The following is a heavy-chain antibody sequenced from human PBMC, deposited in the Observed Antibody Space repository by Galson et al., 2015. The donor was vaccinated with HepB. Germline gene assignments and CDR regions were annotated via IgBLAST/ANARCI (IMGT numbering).Heavy chain of an antibody. CDR1: GFTFSSYW. J-gene: IGHJ4*02. CDR2: IKQDGSEK. V-gene: IGHV3-7*01. CDR3: ARDILSYSSGWYGGFDY. D-gene: IGHD6-19*01. Sequence: SLRLSCAASGFTFSSYWMSWVRQAPGKGLEWVANIKQDGSEKYYVDSVKGRFTISRDNAKNSLYLQMNSLRAEDTAVYYCARDILSYSSGWYGGFDYWGQGTLVTVSS.